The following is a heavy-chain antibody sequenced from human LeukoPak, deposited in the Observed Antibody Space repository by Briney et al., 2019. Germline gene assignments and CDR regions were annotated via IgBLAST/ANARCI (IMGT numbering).Heavy chain of an antibody. CDR2: IYYNGSA. Sequence: SETLSLTCTVSGASISVYHWSWIRQPPGEGPEWIGCIYYNGSANYNPSLKSRVTISGDTSKNQFSLKLSSVTAADTAVYYCAKGGVLQYNWFDPWGQGTLVTVSS. CDR3: AKGGVLQYNWFDP. J-gene: IGHJ5*02. D-gene: IGHD3-10*01. V-gene: IGHV4-59*01. CDR1: GASISVYH.